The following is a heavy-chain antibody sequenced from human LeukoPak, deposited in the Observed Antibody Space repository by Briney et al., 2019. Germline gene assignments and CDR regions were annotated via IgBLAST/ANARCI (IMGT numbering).Heavy chain of an antibody. J-gene: IGHJ4*02. CDR2: IRYDGSNK. Sequence: GGSLRLSCAASGFTFSSYGMHWVRQAPGKGLEWVAFIRYDGSNKYYADSVKGRFTISRDNSKNALLLQMNSLRAEDTAVYYCARDRFMPHWVSHPFFDYWGQGTLVTVSS. D-gene: IGHD2-2*01. V-gene: IGHV3-30*02. CDR3: ARDRFMPHWVSHPFFDY. CDR1: GFTFSSYG.